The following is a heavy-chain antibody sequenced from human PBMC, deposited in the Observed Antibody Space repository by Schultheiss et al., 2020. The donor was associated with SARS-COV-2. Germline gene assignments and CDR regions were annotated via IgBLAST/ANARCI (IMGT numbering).Heavy chain of an antibody. CDR3: ARVVSGLYYGMDV. CDR1: GGSLSGYY. D-gene: IGHD3-16*01. J-gene: IGHJ6*02. V-gene: IGHV4-34*01. Sequence: SETLSLTCVVYGGSLSGYYWSWIRQPPGKGLEWIGEINHSGSTNYNPSLKSRVTISVDTSKNQFSLKLSSVTAADTAIYYCARVVSGLYYGMDVWGQGTTVTVSS. CDR2: INHSGST.